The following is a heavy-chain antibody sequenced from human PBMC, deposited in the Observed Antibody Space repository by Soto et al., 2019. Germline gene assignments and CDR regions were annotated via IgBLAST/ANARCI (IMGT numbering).Heavy chain of an antibody. V-gene: IGHV1-69*13. J-gene: IGHJ5*02. CDR3: ARDETGTNWFDP. Sequence: ASVKVSCKASGGTFSSYAISWVRQAPGQGLEWMGGIIPIFGTANYAQKFQGRVTITADESTRTAYMELSSLRSEDTAVYYCARDETGTNWFDPWGQGTLVTVSS. CDR2: IIPIFGTA. D-gene: IGHD1-1*01. CDR1: GGTFSSYA.